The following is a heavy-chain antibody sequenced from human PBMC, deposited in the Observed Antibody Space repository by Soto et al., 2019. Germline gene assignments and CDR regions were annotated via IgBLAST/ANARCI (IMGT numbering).Heavy chain of an antibody. CDR3: AIHYLPLDYGDYAYYFDY. Sequence: QVQLVQSGAEVKKPGSSVKVSCKASGGTFSSYAISWVRQAPGQGLEWMGGIIPIFGTANYAQKFQGRVTITADESTSTAYMELSSLRSEDTAVYYCAIHYLPLDYGDYAYYFDYWGQGTLVTVSS. J-gene: IGHJ4*02. V-gene: IGHV1-69*12. CDR2: IIPIFGTA. CDR1: GGTFSSYA. D-gene: IGHD4-17*01.